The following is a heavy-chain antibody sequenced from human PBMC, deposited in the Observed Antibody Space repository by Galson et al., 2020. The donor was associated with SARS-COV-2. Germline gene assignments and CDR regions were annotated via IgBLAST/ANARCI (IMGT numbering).Heavy chain of an antibody. CDR3: AGLETPSYYYCGRDF. D-gene: IGHD3-3*01. Sequence: SETLSLTCTVPGVSISPSTYYWACIRQPPGKGLEWLGSIDYIARTYYNPSLKSRVTRSVDPSTNQFSRKLSSVTAAETAVYDCAGLETPSYYYCGRDFWGQGTTGTVAS. CDR1: GVSISPSTYY. CDR2: IDYIART. J-gene: IGHJ6*02. V-gene: IGHV4-39*01.